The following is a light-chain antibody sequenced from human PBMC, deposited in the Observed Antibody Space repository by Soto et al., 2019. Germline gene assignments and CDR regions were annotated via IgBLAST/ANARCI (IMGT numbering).Light chain of an antibody. CDR3: QQSNTFPLT. V-gene: IGKV1-12*01. CDR1: QGISRR. J-gene: IGKJ4*01. Sequence: DIQMTQSPSSVSASFGDRVTITSRAMQGISRRLAWYQQELGKASNLLIYAASTLQSGVTSRFSGSGSETDFPLTIGSLQPEDLATYFCQQSNTFPLTGGGGTKVEIK. CDR2: AAS.